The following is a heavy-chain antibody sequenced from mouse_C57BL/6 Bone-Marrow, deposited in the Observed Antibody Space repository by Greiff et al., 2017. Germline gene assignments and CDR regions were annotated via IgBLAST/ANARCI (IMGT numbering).Heavy chain of an antibody. CDR1: GYTFTSYW. CDR3: ARGWLRGYFDV. D-gene: IGHD2-3*01. J-gene: IGHJ1*03. CDR2: IHPNSGST. V-gene: IGHV1-64*01. Sequence: VQLQQPGAELVKPGASVKLSCKASGYTFTSYWMHWVKQRPGQGLEWIGMIHPNSGSTNYNEKFKSKATLTVDKSSSTAYMQLSSLTSDDSAVYYCARGWLRGYFDVWGTGTTVTVSS.